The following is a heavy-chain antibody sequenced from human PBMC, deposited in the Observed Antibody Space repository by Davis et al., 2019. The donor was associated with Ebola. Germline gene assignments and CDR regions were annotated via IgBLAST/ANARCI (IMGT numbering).Heavy chain of an antibody. CDR1: GGSISSGGYY. CDR2: IYYSGST. V-gene: IGHV4-31*03. D-gene: IGHD2-2*02. Sequence: MPSETLSLTCTVSGGSISSGGYYWTWIRQHPGKGLEWIGYIYYSGSTYYNPSLKSRVTISVYTSKNQFSLKLRAVTAADTAVYYCARDLRHNGQLLYLGAFDIWGQGTMVTVSS. J-gene: IGHJ3*02. CDR3: ARDLRHNGQLLYLGAFDI.